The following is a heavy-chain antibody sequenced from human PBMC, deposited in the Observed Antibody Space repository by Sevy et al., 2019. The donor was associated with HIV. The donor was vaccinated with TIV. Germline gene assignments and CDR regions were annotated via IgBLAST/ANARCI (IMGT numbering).Heavy chain of an antibody. V-gene: IGHV3-11*06. CDR3: ARPYGSGSWEAFDL. D-gene: IGHD3-10*01. J-gene: IGHJ3*01. CDR2: ITSSGTYR. CDR1: GFTFSDYY. Sequence: GGSLRLSCAASGFTFSDYYMSWIRQAPGKGLEWVSYITSSGTYRNYADSVKGRFTISRDNAKNSLYLQMNSLRAEDTAVYYCARPYGSGSWEAFDLWGQGTLVTVSS.